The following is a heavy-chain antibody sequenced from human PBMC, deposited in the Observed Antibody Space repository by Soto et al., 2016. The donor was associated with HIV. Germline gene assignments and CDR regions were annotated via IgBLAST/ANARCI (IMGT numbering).Heavy chain of an antibody. CDR2: IYSGGST. J-gene: IGHJ3*02. D-gene: IGHD7-27*01. V-gene: IGHV3-53*02. Sequence: EVQLVETGGGLIQPGGSLRLSCAASGFTVSSNYMSWVRQAPGKGLEWVSVIYSGGSTYYADSVKGRFTISRDNSKNTLYLQMNSLRAEDTAVYYCARDKTGEWGDAFDIWGQGTMVTVSS. CDR3: ARDKTGEWGDAFDI. CDR1: GFTVSSNY.